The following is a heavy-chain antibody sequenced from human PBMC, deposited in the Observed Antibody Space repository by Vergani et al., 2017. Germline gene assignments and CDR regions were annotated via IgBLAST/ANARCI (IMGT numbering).Heavy chain of an antibody. CDR3: ARRVDSSGYYWSYYYYGMDV. CDR2: INHSGST. Sequence: QVQLQESGPGLLKPSETLSLTCAVYGGSFSGYYWSWIRQPPGKGLEWIGEINHSGSTNYNPSLKSRVTISVDTSKNQFSLKLSSVTAADTAVYYCARRVDSSGYYWSYYYYGMDVWGQGTTVTVSS. D-gene: IGHD3-22*01. V-gene: IGHV4-34*01. CDR1: GGSFSGYY. J-gene: IGHJ6*02.